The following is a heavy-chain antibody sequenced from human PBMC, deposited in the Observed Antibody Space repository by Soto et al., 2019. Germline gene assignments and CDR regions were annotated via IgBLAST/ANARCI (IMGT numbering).Heavy chain of an antibody. V-gene: IGHV3-7*03. D-gene: IGHD6-13*01. CDR2: IKQDGSEK. CDR3: ARYHSSWYSNWFGP. J-gene: IGHJ5*02. CDR1: GFTFSSYW. Sequence: EVQLVESGGGLVQPGGSLRLSCAASGFTFSSYWMSWVRQAPGKGLEWVANIKQDGSEKYYVDSVKGRFTISRAKAKNSLYLQMNSLRAADTAVYYCARYHSSWYSNWFGPWGQGTLVAVSS.